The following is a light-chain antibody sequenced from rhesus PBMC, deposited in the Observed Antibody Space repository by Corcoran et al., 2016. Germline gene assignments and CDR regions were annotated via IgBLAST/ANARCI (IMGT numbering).Light chain of an antibody. CDR2: DVS. J-gene: IGLJ2*01. Sequence: QAALTQPRSMSGSPGQSVTISCTGTSRDIGAYNYVVWYQQFPNSAPKLLIFDVSERPSGVSNRFSGSKSGNTASLTISGLQTEDEADYYCSSYAGNNIAFFGGGTRLTVL. CDR1: SRDIGAYNY. V-gene: IGLV2-32*02. CDR3: SSYAGNNIAF.